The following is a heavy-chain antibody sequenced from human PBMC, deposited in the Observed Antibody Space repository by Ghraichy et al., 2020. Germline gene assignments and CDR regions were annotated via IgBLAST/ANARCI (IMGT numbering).Heavy chain of an antibody. CDR3: ARSILAYCTNGVCSIKYFDY. CDR1: GYTFTSYG. Sequence: ASVKVSCKASGYTFTSYGISWVRQAPGQGLEWMGWISAYNGNTNYAQKLQGRVTMTTDTSTSTAYMELRSLRSDDTAVYYCARSILAYCTNGVCSIKYFDYWGQGTLVTVSS. CDR2: ISAYNGNT. J-gene: IGHJ4*02. V-gene: IGHV1-18*01. D-gene: IGHD2-8*01.